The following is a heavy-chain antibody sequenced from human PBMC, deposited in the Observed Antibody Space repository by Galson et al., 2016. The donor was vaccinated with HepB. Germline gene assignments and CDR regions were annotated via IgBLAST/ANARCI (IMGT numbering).Heavy chain of an antibody. D-gene: IGHD3-22*01. V-gene: IGHV4-31*03. Sequence: TLSLTCSVSGDSISSGGYYWSWIRQHPGKGLEWIGYIYYSGSSYYNPSLKSRVTISLDTSKNQFSLKLSYVTAADTAVYYCGIRDSSGPDAFDIWGQGTMVIVSS. CDR2: IYYSGSS. CDR1: GDSISSGGYY. J-gene: IGHJ3*02. CDR3: GIRDSSGPDAFDI.